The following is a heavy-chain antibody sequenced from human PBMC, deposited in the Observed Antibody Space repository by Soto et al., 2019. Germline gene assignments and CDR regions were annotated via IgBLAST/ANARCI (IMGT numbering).Heavy chain of an antibody. V-gene: IGHV1-24*01. Sequence: ASVKVSCKVSGYTLTELSMHWVRQAPGKGLEWMGGFDPEDGETIYAQKFQGRVTMTEDTSTDTAYMELSSLRSEDTAVYYCATVNTKVYYYYYMDVWGKGTTVTVSS. CDR2: FDPEDGET. D-gene: IGHD3-10*01. CDR3: ATVNTKVYYYYYMDV. J-gene: IGHJ6*03. CDR1: GYTLTELS.